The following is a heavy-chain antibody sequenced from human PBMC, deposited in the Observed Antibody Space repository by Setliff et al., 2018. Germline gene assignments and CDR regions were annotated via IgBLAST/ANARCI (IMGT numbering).Heavy chain of an antibody. V-gene: IGHV1-18*01. J-gene: IGHJ4*02. CDR3: SRLVRFCTRTSCQRLSGDDY. Sequence: WASVKVSCKASGYTFTDYGVTWVRQAPGQGLEWVGWISPYTGNAYYAPKFQGRVSLTTDTSTTTAYMDLRSLRPDDTAIYLCSRLVRFCTRTSCQRLSGDDYWGQGTLVTVSS. CDR2: ISPYTGNA. D-gene: IGHD2-2*01. CDR1: GYTFTDYG.